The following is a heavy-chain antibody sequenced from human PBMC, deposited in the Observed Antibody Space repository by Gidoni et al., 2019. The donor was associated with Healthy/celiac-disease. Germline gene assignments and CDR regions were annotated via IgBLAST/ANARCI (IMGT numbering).Heavy chain of an antibody. D-gene: IGHD2-15*01. CDR3: ARDNVGGNYYYYMDV. CDR1: GGTFSSYA. Sequence: QVQLVQSGAEVQKPGSSVKVSCKASGGTFSSYAISWGRQAPGQGLEWMGGILPIFGTANYAQKFQGRVTITADESTSTAYMELSSLRSEDTAVYYCARDNVGGNYYYYMDVWGKGTTVTVSS. CDR2: ILPIFGTA. V-gene: IGHV1-69*01. J-gene: IGHJ6*03.